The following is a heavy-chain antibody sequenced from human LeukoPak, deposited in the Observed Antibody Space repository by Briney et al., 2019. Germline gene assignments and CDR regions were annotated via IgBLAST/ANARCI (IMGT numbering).Heavy chain of an antibody. V-gene: IGHV1-69*13. CDR2: IIPIFGTA. D-gene: IGHD1-7*01. J-gene: IGHJ6*02. Sequence: GASVKVSCKASGGTFISYAISWVRQAPGQGLEWMGGIIPIFGTANYAQKFQGRVTITADESTSTAYMELSSLRSEDTAVYYCARGNWNYDIYYYYYGMDVWGQGTTVTVSS. CDR1: GGTFISYA. CDR3: ARGNWNYDIYYYYYGMDV.